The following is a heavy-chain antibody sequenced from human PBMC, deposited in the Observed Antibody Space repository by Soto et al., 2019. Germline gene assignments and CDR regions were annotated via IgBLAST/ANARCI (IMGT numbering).Heavy chain of an antibody. Sequence: PGGSLRLSCAASGFTFSSYSMNWVRQAPGKGLEWVSSISSSSSYIYYADSVKGRFTISRDNAKNSLYLQMSSLRAEDTAVYYCAREMAAAGTGYYYYGMDVWGQGTTVTVSS. CDR3: AREMAAAGTGYYYYGMDV. D-gene: IGHD6-13*01. J-gene: IGHJ6*02. CDR1: GFTFSSYS. V-gene: IGHV3-21*01. CDR2: ISSSSSYI.